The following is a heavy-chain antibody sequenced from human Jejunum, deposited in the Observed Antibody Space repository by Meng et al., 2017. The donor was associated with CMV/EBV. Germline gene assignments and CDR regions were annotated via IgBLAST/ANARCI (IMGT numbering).Heavy chain of an antibody. CDR3: ARGPGASTREGFDY. CDR2: FYSSDTY. CDR1: GGSINNYY. Sequence: QVQLQESGPGLVKPSEPLSLTCTVSGGSINNYYWSWIRQSAEKGLEWIGRFYSSDTYNYHPSLNSRVTMSLDTSKNQFSLNLRSVTAADTAIYYCARGPGASTREGFDYWGLGTLVTVSS. J-gene: IGHJ4*02. V-gene: IGHV4-4*07. D-gene: IGHD1-26*01.